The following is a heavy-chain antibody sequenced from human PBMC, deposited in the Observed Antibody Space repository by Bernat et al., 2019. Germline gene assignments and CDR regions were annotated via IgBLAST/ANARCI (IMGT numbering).Heavy chain of an antibody. V-gene: IGHV1-69*01. CDR3: ARDPRYCGGDCYYFDY. CDR2: IIPIFGTA. D-gene: IGHD2-21*01. Sequence: QVQLVQSGAEVKKPGSSVKVSCKASGGTFSSYAISWVRQPPGQGLEWMGGIIPIFGTANYAQKFQGRVTITADESTSTAYMELSSLRSEDTAVYYCARDPRYCGGDCYYFDYWGQGTLVTVSS. J-gene: IGHJ4*02. CDR1: GGTFSSYA.